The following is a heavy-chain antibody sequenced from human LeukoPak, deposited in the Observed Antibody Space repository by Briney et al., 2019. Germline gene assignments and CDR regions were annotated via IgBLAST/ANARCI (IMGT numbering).Heavy chain of an antibody. Sequence: ASVKVSCKASGYTFSNYGISWVRQAPGQGLEWMGWISADNGDTNFAQTLQGRVTMTTDTSTSTAYMELKSLRSDDTAVYYCARDTINYRGYCSSTSCRGFDYWGQGTLVTDSS. J-gene: IGHJ4*02. CDR1: GYTFSNYG. CDR2: ISADNGDT. V-gene: IGHV1-18*01. D-gene: IGHD2-2*01. CDR3: ARDTINYRGYCSSTSCRGFDY.